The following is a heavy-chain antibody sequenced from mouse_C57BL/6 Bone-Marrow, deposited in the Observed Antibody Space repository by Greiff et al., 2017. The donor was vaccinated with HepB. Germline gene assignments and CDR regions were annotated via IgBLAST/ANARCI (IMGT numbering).Heavy chain of an antibody. Sequence: VQVVESGPELVKPGASVKISCKASGYAFSSSWMNWVKQRPGKGLEWIGRIYPGDGDTNYNGKFKGKATLTADKSSSTAYMQLSSLTSEDSAVYFCARGYSNFFDYWGQGTTLTVSS. J-gene: IGHJ2*01. CDR3: ARGYSNFFDY. D-gene: IGHD2-5*01. CDR1: GYAFSSSW. V-gene: IGHV1-82*01. CDR2: IYPGDGDT.